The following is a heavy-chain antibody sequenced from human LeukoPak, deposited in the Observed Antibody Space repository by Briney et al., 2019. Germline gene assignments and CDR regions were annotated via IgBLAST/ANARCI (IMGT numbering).Heavy chain of an antibody. J-gene: IGHJ4*02. Sequence: SETLSLTCNVAAGSIGSYYWSWIRQPQGNGLEWNGSIYYNGGTNYNPSHKSRVSISVDTSKNQFSLKLSSVTAAAAAVYYCARDTWDDSSGYNPYYFDYWGQGNLVTVSS. V-gene: IGHV4-59*01. CDR1: AGSIGSYY. CDR3: ARDTWDDSSGYNPYYFDY. CDR2: IYYNGGT. D-gene: IGHD3-22*01.